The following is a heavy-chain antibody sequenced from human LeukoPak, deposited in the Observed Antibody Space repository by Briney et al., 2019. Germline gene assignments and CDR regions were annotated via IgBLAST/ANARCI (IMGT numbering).Heavy chain of an antibody. Sequence: GGSLRLSCAASGFTFSSYWMHWVRQAPGKGLVWVARINTDGSITGYTDSVKGRFAISRDNAKNTLYLQMNSLRVEDTAVYYCAKDDYGDYAGSAEYFQHWGQGTLVTVSS. J-gene: IGHJ1*01. V-gene: IGHV3-74*01. CDR3: AKDDYGDYAGSAEYFQH. CDR2: INTDGSIT. D-gene: IGHD4-17*01. CDR1: GFTFSSYW.